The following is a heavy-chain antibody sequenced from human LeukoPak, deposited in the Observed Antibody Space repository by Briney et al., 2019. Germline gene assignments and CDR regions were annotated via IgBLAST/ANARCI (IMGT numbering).Heavy chain of an antibody. V-gene: IGHV3-7*01. CDR3: ARDEGGSSTSCYHY. J-gene: IGHJ4*02. CDR1: GFTFSSYW. Sequence: GGSLRLSCAASGFTFSSYWMSWVRQAPGKGLEWVANIKQDGSEKYYVDSVKGRFTISRDNAKNSLYLQMNSLRAEDTAVYYCARDEGGSSTSCYHYWGQGTLVTVSS. CDR2: IKQDGSEK. D-gene: IGHD2-2*01.